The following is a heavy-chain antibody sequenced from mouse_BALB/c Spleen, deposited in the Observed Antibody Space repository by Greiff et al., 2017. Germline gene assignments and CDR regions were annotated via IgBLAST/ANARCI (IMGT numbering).Heavy chain of an antibody. J-gene: IGHJ4*01. V-gene: IGHV5-9-4*01. Sequence: EVKVVESGGGLVKPGGSLKLSCAASGFTFSSYAMSWVRQSPEKRLEWVAEISSGGSYTYYPDTVTGRFTISRDNAKNTLYLEMSSLRSEDTAMYYCARDGDGYGYYAMDYWGQGTSVTVSS. CDR3: ARDGDGYGYYAMDY. CDR2: ISSGGSYT. CDR1: GFTFSSYA. D-gene: IGHD2-3*01.